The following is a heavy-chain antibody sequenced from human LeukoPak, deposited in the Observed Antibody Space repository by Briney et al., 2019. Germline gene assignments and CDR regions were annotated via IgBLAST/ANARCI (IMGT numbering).Heavy chain of an antibody. CDR1: EFTFSRYA. Sequence: GGSLRLSCAASEFTFSRYALHWVRQAPDKGLEWVALISYDGSNKEFADSVKGRFTISRDNSKNSLYLQMNSLRGEDTAMYYCARGMDYDILAGPPDYGGQGTLVTVSS. J-gene: IGHJ4*02. CDR3: ARGMDYDILAGPPDY. V-gene: IGHV3-30*04. CDR2: ISYDGSNK. D-gene: IGHD3-9*01.